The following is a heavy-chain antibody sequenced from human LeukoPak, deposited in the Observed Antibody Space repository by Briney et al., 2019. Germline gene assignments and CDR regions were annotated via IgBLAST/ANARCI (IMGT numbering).Heavy chain of an antibody. J-gene: IGHJ4*02. V-gene: IGHV3-15*01. CDR2: IKSMTDGGTT. CDR3: STDIAPGY. D-gene: IGHD2-15*01. CDR1: GFTFTNAW. Sequence: GVSLRLSCAASGFTFTNAWMTWVRQAPGKGLEWVGLIKSMTDGGTTYYAAPVKGRFTISRDDSKNTLYLQMNSLKTEDTAVYYCSTDIAPGYWGQRTLVTVSS.